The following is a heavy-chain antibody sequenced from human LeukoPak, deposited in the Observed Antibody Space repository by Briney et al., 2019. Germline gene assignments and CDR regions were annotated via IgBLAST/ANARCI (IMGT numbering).Heavy chain of an antibody. Sequence: GGSLRLSCAASGFTFSSYWMSWVRQAPGKGLEWVANIKQDGSEKYYVDSVKGRFTISRDNAKNSLYLQMNSLRAEDTAVYYCVRAGLWSRYYFDYWGQGTLVTVSS. J-gene: IGHJ4*02. CDR3: VRAGLWSRYYFDY. CDR2: IKQDGSEK. CDR1: GFTFSSYW. D-gene: IGHD5-18*01. V-gene: IGHV3-7*05.